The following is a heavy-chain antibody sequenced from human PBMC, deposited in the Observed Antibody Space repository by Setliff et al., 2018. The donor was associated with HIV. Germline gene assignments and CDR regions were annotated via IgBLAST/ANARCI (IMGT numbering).Heavy chain of an antibody. CDR3: ARGWVRGPIISPGTYFSYGLDV. D-gene: IGHD3-10*01. CDR2: VNRGGGA. CDR1: GGSLTGYF. J-gene: IGHJ6*02. V-gene: IGHV4-34*01. Sequence: SETLSLTCAVYGGSLTGYFWTWIRQSPGKGLEWVGQVNRGGGAHYNPSLRSRVTISVDTSKNQFSLKLTSMTAAYTAVYYCARGWVRGPIISPGTYFSYGLDVWGQGTPVTVSS.